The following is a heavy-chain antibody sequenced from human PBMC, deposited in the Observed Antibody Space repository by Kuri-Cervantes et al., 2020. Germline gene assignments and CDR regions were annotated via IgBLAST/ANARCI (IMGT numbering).Heavy chain of an antibody. CDR2: INHSGDA. D-gene: IGHD1-26*01. CDR1: GGSFSDYY. Sequence: SETLSLTCAVYGGSFSDYYWSWLRQSPGKGLEWIGEINHSGDANHNPSLKSRVTISVDTSKNQFSLKLSSVTAADTAVYYCSSGSFNWFDPWGQGTLVTVSS. J-gene: IGHJ5*02. CDR3: SSGSFNWFDP. V-gene: IGHV4-34*01.